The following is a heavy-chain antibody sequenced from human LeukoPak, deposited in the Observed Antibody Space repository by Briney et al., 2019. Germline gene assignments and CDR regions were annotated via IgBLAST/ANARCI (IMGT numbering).Heavy chain of an antibody. CDR3: ARDSRYDSSGYYVY. CDR2: IYTSGST. CDR1: GGSISSYY. J-gene: IGHJ4*02. D-gene: IGHD3-22*01. Sequence: PSETLSLTCTVSGGSISSYYWSWIRQPAGKGLEWIGRIYTSGSTNYNPSLKSRVTMSVDTSKNQFSLKLSSVTAADTAVYYCARDSRYDSSGYYVYWGQGTLVTVSS. V-gene: IGHV4-4*07.